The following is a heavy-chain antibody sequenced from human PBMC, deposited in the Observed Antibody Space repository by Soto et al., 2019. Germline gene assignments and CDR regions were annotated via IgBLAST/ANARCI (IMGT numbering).Heavy chain of an antibody. CDR2: IIPIFGTA. J-gene: IGHJ4*02. CDR1: GGTFSSYA. Sequence: QVQLVQSGAAVAKPGSSVKVSCKASGGTFSSYAMCWVRQGPGPGLEWMGGIIPIFGTANYAQKFQGRVKITADQSSSTAYMELSSLRSEDTAVYYCARADSYGRTTPSYWGQGTLVTVSS. D-gene: IGHD5-18*01. CDR3: ARADSYGRTTPSY. V-gene: IGHV1-69*01.